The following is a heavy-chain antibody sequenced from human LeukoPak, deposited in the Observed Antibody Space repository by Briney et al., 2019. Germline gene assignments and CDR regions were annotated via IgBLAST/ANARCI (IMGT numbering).Heavy chain of an antibody. CDR2: IKKITEGGTT. CDR1: GFTFSSYA. J-gene: IGHJ4*02. Sequence: KSGGSLRLSCAASGFTFSSYAMHWVRQAPGKGLEWVGRIKKITEGGTTDYAAAVKGRFSISRDDLENTVYPQMNSLKIEDTALYYCTTDSGAYWGQGTLVTVSS. CDR3: TTDSGAY. V-gene: IGHV3-15*01. D-gene: IGHD3-10*01.